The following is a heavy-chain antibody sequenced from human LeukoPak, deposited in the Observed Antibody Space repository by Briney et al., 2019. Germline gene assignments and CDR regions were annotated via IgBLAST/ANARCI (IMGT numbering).Heavy chain of an antibody. CDR3: ASAGGYSYGYDYYFDY. CDR2: IYYSGST. J-gene: IGHJ4*02. D-gene: IGHD5-18*01. CDR1: GGSISSYY. Sequence: PSETLSLTCTVSGGSISSYYWSWIRQPPGKGLEWIGYIYYSGSTNYNPSLKSRVTISVDTSKNQFSLKLSSVTAADTAVYYCASAGGYSYGYDYYFDYWGQGTLVTVSS. V-gene: IGHV4-59*12.